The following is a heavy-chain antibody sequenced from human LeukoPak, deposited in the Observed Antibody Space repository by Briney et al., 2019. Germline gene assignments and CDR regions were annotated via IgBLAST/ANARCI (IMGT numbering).Heavy chain of an antibody. V-gene: IGHV4-34*01. CDR2: INHSGST. Sequence: PSETLSLTCAVYGGSFSGYYWSWIRQPPGKGLEWIGEINHSGSTNYNPSLKSRVIISVDTSKNQFSLKLSSVTAADTAVYYCARGRDYYDSSGYYPPYYFDYWGQGTLVTVSS. CDR1: GGSFSGYY. J-gene: IGHJ4*02. D-gene: IGHD3-22*01. CDR3: ARGRDYYDSSGYYPPYYFDY.